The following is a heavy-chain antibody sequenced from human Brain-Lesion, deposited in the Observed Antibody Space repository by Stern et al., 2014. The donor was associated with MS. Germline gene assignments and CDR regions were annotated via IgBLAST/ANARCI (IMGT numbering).Heavy chain of an antibody. CDR1: GYTFTGYY. CDR3: ATYYYDSTGYNDS. D-gene: IGHD3-22*01. Sequence: VQLVESGAEVKKPGASVKVSCKASGYTFTGYYMHWVRQAPGQGLEWMGWINPKSGGTNYAQKFQGWVTMTRDTSINTAYMELSRLRSDDTAVYYCATYYYDSTGYNDSWGQGTLVTVSS. V-gene: IGHV1-2*04. J-gene: IGHJ5*01. CDR2: INPKSGGT.